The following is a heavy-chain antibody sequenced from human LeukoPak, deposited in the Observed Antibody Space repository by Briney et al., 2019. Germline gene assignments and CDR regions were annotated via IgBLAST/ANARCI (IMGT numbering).Heavy chain of an antibody. CDR2: INHSGST. V-gene: IGHV4-34*01. CDR3: ARGRRNDLDY. J-gene: IGHJ4*02. Sequence: PSETLSLTCAVYGGSFSGYYWSWIRQPPGKGLEWIGEINHSGSTNYNPSLKSRVTISVDTSKNQFSLKLSSVTAADTAVYYCARGRRNDLDYWGQGTLVTVSS. CDR1: GGSFSGYY.